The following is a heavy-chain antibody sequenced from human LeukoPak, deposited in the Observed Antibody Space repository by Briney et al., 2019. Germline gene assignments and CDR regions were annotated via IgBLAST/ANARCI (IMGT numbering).Heavy chain of an antibody. J-gene: IGHJ4*02. CDR1: GGSISSSSYY. V-gene: IGHV4-39*07. CDR2: IYYSGST. D-gene: IGHD3-10*01. Sequence: SETLSLTCTVSGGSISSSSYYWGWIRQPPGKGLEGIGRIYYSGSTYYNPSLKSRVTISVDTSKNQFSLKLSSVTAADTAVYYCARSITMVRGVIIGDDYWGQGTLVTVSS. CDR3: ARSITMVRGVIIGDDY.